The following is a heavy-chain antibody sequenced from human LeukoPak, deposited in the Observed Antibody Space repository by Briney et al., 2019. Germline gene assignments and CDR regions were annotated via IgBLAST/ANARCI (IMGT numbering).Heavy chain of an antibody. V-gene: IGHV1-18*04. CDR1: GYTSSNYC. D-gene: IGHD3-22*01. CDR3: ARQSSGYQGY. J-gene: IGHJ4*02. CDR2: ISAYNGNT. Sequence: ASVKVSCKASGYTSSNYCVHWLRQAPGQGLEWMGWISAYNGNTNYAQKLQGRVTMTTDTSTSTAYMELRSLRSDDTAVYYCARQSSGYQGYWGQGTLVTVSS.